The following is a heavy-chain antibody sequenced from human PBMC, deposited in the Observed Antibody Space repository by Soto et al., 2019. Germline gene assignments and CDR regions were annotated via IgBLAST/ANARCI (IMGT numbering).Heavy chain of an antibody. D-gene: IGHD2-2*01. CDR3: ASGVLYYYYMDV. CDR2: MNPNSGNT. CDR1: GYTFTSYD. J-gene: IGHJ6*03. V-gene: IGHV1-8*01. Sequence: GASVKVSCKASGYTFTSYDINWVRQATGQGLEWMGWMNPNSGNTGYAQKFQGRVTMTRNTSISTAYMELSSLRSEDTAVYYCASGVLYYYYMDVWGKGTTVTVSS.